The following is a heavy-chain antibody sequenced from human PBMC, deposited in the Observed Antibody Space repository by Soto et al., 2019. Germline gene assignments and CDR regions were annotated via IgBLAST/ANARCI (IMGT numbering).Heavy chain of an antibody. D-gene: IGHD6-13*01. Sequence: PSETLSLTCTVSGGSVSSGSYYWSWIRQPPGKGLEWIGYIYYSGSTNYNPSLKSRVTISVDTSKNQFSLKLSSVTAADTAVYYCAAPRAAVPHTRYFDPWGQGTPVTV. CDR2: IYYSGST. J-gene: IGHJ5*02. V-gene: IGHV4-61*01. CDR3: AAPRAAVPHTRYFDP. CDR1: GGSVSSGSYY.